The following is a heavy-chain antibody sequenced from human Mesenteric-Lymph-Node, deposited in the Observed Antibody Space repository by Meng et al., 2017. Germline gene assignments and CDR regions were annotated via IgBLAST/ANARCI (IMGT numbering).Heavy chain of an antibody. D-gene: IGHD3-22*01. J-gene: IGHJ4*02. V-gene: IGHV3-33*01. CDR2: IRYDGSNK. Sequence: GESLKISCAASGFTFSSYGMHWVRQAPGKGLECVADIRYDGSNKYYTDSVKGRFTISRDNSKNTLYLQMDNLRAEDTAVYYCARERSLLYYYNSSGYMYYWGQGTLVTVSS. CDR3: ARERSLLYYYNSSGYMYY. CDR1: GFTFSSYG.